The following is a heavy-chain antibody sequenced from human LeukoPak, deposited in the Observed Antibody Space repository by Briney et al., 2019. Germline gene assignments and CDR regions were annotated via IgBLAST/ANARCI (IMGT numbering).Heavy chain of an antibody. J-gene: IGHJ4*02. Sequence: ASVKVSCKASGYTFTSYYMHWVRRAPGQGLEWMGIINPSGGSTSYAQKFQGRVTMTRDMSTSTVYMELSSLRAEDTAVYYCAKDRAGTVVTTFDYWGQGTLVTVSS. CDR1: GYTFTSYY. CDR3: AKDRAGTVVTTFDY. CDR2: INPSGGST. V-gene: IGHV1-46*01. D-gene: IGHD4-23*01.